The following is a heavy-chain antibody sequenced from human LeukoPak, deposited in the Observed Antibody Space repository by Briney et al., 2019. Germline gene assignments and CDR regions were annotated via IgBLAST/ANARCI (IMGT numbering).Heavy chain of an antibody. D-gene: IGHD3-10*01. J-gene: IGHJ3*02. Sequence: ASVKVSCKASGYTFTSYAMNWLRQAPGQGLEWMGWINTNTGNPTYTQGFTGRFVFSLDTSVSTAYLQISSLKAEDTAVYYCAREMGYYGSGAARPGAFGIWGQWTMVTVSS. CDR1: GYTFTSYA. CDR3: AREMGYYGSGAARPGAFGI. V-gene: IGHV7-4-1*02. CDR2: INTNTGNP.